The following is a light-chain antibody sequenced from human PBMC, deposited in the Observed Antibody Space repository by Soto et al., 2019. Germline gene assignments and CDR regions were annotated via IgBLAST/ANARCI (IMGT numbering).Light chain of an antibody. V-gene: IGKV1-33*01. CDR3: QQYDILPT. Sequence: DIQMTQSPSSLSASVGDRVTITCQASQDISNFLNWYQQKPGTAPKLLIYDASNLETGVPSRFSGSGAGTDFTFTIRRLQPEDIATYYCQQYDILPTFGQGTKLDIK. CDR2: DAS. J-gene: IGKJ2*01. CDR1: QDISNF.